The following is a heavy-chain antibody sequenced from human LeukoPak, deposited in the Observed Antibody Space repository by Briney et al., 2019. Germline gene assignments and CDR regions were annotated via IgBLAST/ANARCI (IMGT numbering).Heavy chain of an antibody. CDR1: GGSISSGSYY. CDR2: IYTSGST. D-gene: IGHD2-8*01. J-gene: IGHJ4*02. Sequence: PSQTLSLTCTVSGGSISSGSYYWSWIRQPAGKGLEWIGRIYTSGSTNYNLSLKSRVTISVDTSKNQFSLKLSSVTAADTAVYYCARDLYGTYDYWGQGTLVTVSS. CDR3: ARDLYGTYDY. V-gene: IGHV4-61*02.